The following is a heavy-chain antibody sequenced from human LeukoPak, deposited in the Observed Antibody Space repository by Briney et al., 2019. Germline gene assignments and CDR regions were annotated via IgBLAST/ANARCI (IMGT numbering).Heavy chain of an antibody. Sequence: SETLSLTCAVYGGSFSGYYWSWIRQPPGKGLEWIGEINHSGSTNYNPSLKSRVTISVDTSKNQLSLKLSSVTAADTAVYYCARGLGPDIVVVPAVEAAFDIWGQGTMVTVSS. CDR1: GGSFSGYY. J-gene: IGHJ3*02. CDR3: ARGLGPDIVVVPAVEAAFDI. CDR2: INHSGST. D-gene: IGHD2-2*01. V-gene: IGHV4-34*01.